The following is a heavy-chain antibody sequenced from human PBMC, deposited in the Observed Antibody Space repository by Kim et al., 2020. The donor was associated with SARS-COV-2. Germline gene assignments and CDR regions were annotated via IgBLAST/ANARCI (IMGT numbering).Heavy chain of an antibody. J-gene: IGHJ4*02. V-gene: IGHV3-15*01. CDR3: TTGGTGKVLELGY. Sequence: YAAPGKGRFTISRDDSKNALYLKMNSLKTEDTAVYYCTTGGTGKVLELGYWGQGTLVTVSS. D-gene: IGHD1-7*01.